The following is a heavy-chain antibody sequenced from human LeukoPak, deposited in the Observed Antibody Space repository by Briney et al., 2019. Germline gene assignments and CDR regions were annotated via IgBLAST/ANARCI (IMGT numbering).Heavy chain of an antibody. Sequence: SETLSLTCSVSGGSISSFYCNWLRQPAGKGLEWIGRIYTSGTTTYNPSLKSRVTMSVDTSKNQFSLRLTSVTATDTAVYYCARVPGGALNWFDPWGQGTLVTVSS. D-gene: IGHD1-1*01. CDR3: ARVPGGALNWFDP. CDR1: GGSISSFY. CDR2: IYTSGTT. J-gene: IGHJ5*02. V-gene: IGHV4-4*07.